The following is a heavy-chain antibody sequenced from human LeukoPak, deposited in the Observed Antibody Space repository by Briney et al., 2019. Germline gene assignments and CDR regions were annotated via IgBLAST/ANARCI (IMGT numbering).Heavy chain of an antibody. CDR1: GGSISSYY. V-gene: IGHV4-4*09. CDR2: IYTSGST. CDR3: ARRLRQNLFDP. Sequence: SETLSLTCTVSGGSISSYYWSWIRQPPGKGLEWIGYIYTSGSTNYNPSLKSRVTMSVDMSKNQFSLKLTSVTAADTAVYYCARRLRQNLFDPWGQGTLVTVSS. J-gene: IGHJ5*02. D-gene: IGHD4-17*01.